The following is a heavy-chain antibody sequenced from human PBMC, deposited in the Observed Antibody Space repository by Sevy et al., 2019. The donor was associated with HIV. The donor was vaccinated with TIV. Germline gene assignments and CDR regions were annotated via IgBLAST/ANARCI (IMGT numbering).Heavy chain of an antibody. V-gene: IGHV3-30*18. CDR1: EFSFSYYG. CDR2: ISHDGINE. Sequence: GGSLRLSCIGSEFSFSYYGIHWVRQFPGKGLDWVALISHDGINEYYADSVKGRFTISRDNSKNTVYLEMNSLRNEDTAIYFCANAYSGSYSHSYLYALDVWGQGTTVTVSS. D-gene: IGHD1-26*01. CDR3: ANAYSGSYSHSYLYALDV. J-gene: IGHJ6*02.